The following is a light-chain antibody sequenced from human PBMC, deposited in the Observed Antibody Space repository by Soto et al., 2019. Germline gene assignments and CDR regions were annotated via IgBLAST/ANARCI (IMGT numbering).Light chain of an antibody. J-gene: IGLJ3*02. CDR1: TSNIGAGYE. V-gene: IGLV1-40*01. Sequence: QAVVTQPPSVSGAPGQRVTISCIGSTSNIGAGYEVHWYQQLPGTAPKLLVSGHNIRPSGVPDRFSGFKSGASASLVITGLQAEDEADYYCQSYDNSLSGSGVFGGGTKLTVL. CDR3: QSYDNSLSGSGV. CDR2: GHN.